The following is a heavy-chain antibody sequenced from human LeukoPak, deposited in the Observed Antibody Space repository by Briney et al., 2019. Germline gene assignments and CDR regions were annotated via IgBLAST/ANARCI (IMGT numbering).Heavy chain of an antibody. V-gene: IGHV4-59*01. J-gene: IGHJ4*02. CDR2: IYYSGST. CDR1: GGSISSYY. CDR3: ARAQLLWFGGPYDY. Sequence: PSETLSLTCTVSGGSISSYYWSWIRQPPGKGLEWIGYIYYSGSTNYNPSPKSRVTISVDTSKNQFSLKLSSVTAVDTAVYYCARAQLLWFGGPYDYWGQGTLVTVSS. D-gene: IGHD3-10*01.